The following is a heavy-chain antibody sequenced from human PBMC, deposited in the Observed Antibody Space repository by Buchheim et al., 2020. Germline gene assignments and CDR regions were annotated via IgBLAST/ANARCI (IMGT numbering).Heavy chain of an antibody. D-gene: IGHD3-22*01. J-gene: IGHJ5*02. Sequence: QVQLVESGGGVVQPGRSLRLSCAASGFTFSSYAMHWVRQAPGKGLEWVAVISYDGSNKYYADSVKGRFTISRDNSKNTLYLQMNSLGAEDTAVYYCARDRFDYYDSSGYRWFDPWGQGTL. V-gene: IGHV3-30*04. CDR2: ISYDGSNK. CDR3: ARDRFDYYDSSGYRWFDP. CDR1: GFTFSSYA.